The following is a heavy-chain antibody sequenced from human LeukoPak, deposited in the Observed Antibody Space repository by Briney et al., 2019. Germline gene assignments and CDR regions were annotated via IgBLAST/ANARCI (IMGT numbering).Heavy chain of an antibody. Sequence: GGSLRLSCAASGFTFSTYAMSWVRQAPGKGLEWVSSISGSGYSTYYADSVEGRFTISRDNFKSTLFLQMISLRAEDTAVYSCAKYYYDSSGYHDAAPLDSWGQGTLVTVFS. D-gene: IGHD3-22*01. CDR3: AKYYYDSSGYHDAAPLDS. CDR1: GFTFSTYA. J-gene: IGHJ4*02. CDR2: ISGSGYST. V-gene: IGHV3-23*01.